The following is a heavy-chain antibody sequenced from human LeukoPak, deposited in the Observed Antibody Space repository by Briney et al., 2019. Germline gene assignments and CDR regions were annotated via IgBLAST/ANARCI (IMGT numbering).Heavy chain of an antibody. CDR1: GFTVSSNY. CDR2: IYSGGST. J-gene: IGHJ3*02. D-gene: IGHD5-12*01. V-gene: IGHV3-53*04. Sequence: GGSLRLSCAASGFTVSSNYMSWVRQAPGKGLEWVSVIYSGGSTYYADSVKGRFTISRHNSKNTLYLQMNSLRAEDTAVYYCATSNSGYESVAFDIWGQGTVVTVSS. CDR3: ATSNSGYESVAFDI.